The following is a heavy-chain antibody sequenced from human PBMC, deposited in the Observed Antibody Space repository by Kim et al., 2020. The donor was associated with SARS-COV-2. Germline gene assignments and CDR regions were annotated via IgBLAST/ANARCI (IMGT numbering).Heavy chain of an antibody. CDR2: ITHSGTT. J-gene: IGHJ3*01. CDR3: ERFAIFGVPFNAFDV. D-gene: IGHD3-3*02. V-gene: IGHV4-34*01. CDR1: GGSFNDYY. Sequence: SETLSLTCVVYGGSFNDYYWSWIRQAPGKGLEWIGEITHSGTTNYNPSLKSRVTMSVETSKKQVSLTLSSVTAADKAMYFCERFAIFGVPFNAFDVWGQG.